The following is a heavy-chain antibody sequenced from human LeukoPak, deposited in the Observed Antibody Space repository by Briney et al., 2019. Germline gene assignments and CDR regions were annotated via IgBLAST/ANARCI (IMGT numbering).Heavy chain of an antibody. CDR2: IYHSGST. CDR3: ARDLLTMVRGVTGAIFDY. V-gene: IGHV4-38-2*02. D-gene: IGHD3-10*01. Sequence: SETLSLTCTVSGYSISSGYYWGWIRPPPGKGLEWIGTIYHSGSTYYNLYLKSRVTISVDTSKNQFSLKLSSVTAADTAVYYCARDLLTMVRGVTGAIFDYWGQGTLVTVSS. J-gene: IGHJ4*02. CDR1: GYSISSGYY.